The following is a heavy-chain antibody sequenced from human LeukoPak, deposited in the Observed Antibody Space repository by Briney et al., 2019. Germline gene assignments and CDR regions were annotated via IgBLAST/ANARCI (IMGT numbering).Heavy chain of an antibody. J-gene: IGHJ4*02. Sequence: PGGSLRLSCAASGFTFDDYAMHWVRQAPGKGLEWVSGISWNSDSIGYADSVKGRFTISRDNAKNSLYLQMNSLRAEDTAVYYCARDRYWGQGTLVTVSS. CDR1: GFTFDDYA. CDR3: ARDRY. CDR2: ISWNSDSI. V-gene: IGHV3-9*01.